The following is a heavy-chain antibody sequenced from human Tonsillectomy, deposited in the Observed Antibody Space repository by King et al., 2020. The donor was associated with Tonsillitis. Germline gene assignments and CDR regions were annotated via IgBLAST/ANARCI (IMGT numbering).Heavy chain of an antibody. D-gene: IGHD6-25*01. V-gene: IGHV5-51*01. CDR2: IYPDDSQT. J-gene: IGHJ6*02. Sequence: VQLVESGAEVKKPGESLKISCKGSGYSFTTYWIAWVRQVPGKGLEWMGIIYPDDSQTRYIPSFQGQVTMSVDKSTGTAFLEWTSRKASDTAMYYCARHKAAGGGYYYGMDVWGQGTTVTVSS. CDR3: ARHKAAGGGYYYGMDV. CDR1: GYSFTTYW.